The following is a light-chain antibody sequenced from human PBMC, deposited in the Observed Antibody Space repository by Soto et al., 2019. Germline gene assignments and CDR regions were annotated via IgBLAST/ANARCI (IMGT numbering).Light chain of an antibody. CDR3: QVWDTANDHPI. Sequence: SYVLTQRPSVSVAPEKTASITCGGDNIGDKAVHWYQHRPGQAPRLVIYYDFERSSGIHERFYGSNSGNTATLTISRVEAGDEADYYCQVWDTANDHPIFGGGTKVTVL. CDR1: NIGDKA. J-gene: IGLJ2*01. CDR2: YDF. V-gene: IGLV3-21*04.